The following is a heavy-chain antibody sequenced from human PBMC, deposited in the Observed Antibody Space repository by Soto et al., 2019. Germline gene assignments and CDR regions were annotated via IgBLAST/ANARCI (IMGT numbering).Heavy chain of an antibody. Sequence: SETLSLTCTVSGGSISSYYWIWIRQPPGKGLEWIGYIYYSGSTNYNPSLKSRVTISVDTSKNQFSLKLSSVTAADTAVYYCARHAWSSGWTNHPFDYWGQGTLVTVS. V-gene: IGHV4-59*08. J-gene: IGHJ4*02. CDR3: ARHAWSSGWTNHPFDY. D-gene: IGHD6-19*01. CDR2: IYYSGST. CDR1: GGSISSYY.